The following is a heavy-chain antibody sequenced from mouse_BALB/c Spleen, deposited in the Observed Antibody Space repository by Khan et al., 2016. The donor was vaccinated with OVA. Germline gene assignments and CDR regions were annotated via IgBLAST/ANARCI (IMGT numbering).Heavy chain of an antibody. CDR2: ISSYYGVP. CDR1: GYTSTDYA. CDR3: ARGRKLAY. Sequence: QVQLKESGAELVRPGVSLKISCKGSGYTSTDYAMHWVKQSHAKSLERIGVISSYYGVPDYNQKFKGKAPMTVDRSSSTAYTELSRLTSEDSAIYYRARGRKLAYWGQETLVTVAA. V-gene: IGHV1S137*01. J-gene: IGHJ3*01.